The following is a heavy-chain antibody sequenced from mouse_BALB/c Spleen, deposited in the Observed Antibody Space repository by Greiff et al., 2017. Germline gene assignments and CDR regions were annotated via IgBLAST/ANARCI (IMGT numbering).Heavy chain of an antibody. Sequence: QVQLQQSGAELVRPGTSVKVSCKASGYAFTNYLIEWVKQRPGQGLEWIGVINPGSGGTNYNEKFKGKATLTADKSSSTAYMQLSSLTSDDSAVYFCARSGLRGAMDYWGQGTSVTVSS. CDR1: GYAFTNYL. D-gene: IGHD2-2*01. J-gene: IGHJ4*01. CDR3: ARSGLRGAMDY. V-gene: IGHV1-54*01. CDR2: INPGSGGT.